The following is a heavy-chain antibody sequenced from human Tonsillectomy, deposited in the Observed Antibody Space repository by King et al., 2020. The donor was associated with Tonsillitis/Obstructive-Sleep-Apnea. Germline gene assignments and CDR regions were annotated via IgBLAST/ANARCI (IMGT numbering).Heavy chain of an antibody. D-gene: IGHD2-2*01. V-gene: IGHV3-53*01. CDR2: IYSGGST. CDR3: ARDSKHYCSSTSGYNYYYYYYMDV. CDR1: GFTVSSNY. Sequence: VQLVESGGGLIQPGGSLRLSCAASGFTVSSNYMSWVRQAPGKGLEWVSVIYSGGSTYYADSVKGRFTISRDNSKNTLYLQMNSLRAEDTAVYYCARDSKHYCSSTSGYNYYYYYYMDVWGKGTTVTVSS. J-gene: IGHJ6*03.